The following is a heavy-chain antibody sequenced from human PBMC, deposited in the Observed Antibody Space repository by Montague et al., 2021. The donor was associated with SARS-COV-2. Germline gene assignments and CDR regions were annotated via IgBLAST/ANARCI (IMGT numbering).Heavy chain of an antibody. V-gene: IGHV3-30*18. CDR1: GFTFSSYA. Sequence: SLRLSCAASGFTFSSYAMHWVRQAPGKGLEWVAVISYDGSTKYXXXSXXGRFTISRDNSKNTLYLQMNSLRAEDTAVYYCAKDSVGNYYYGMDVWGQGTTVTVSS. J-gene: IGHJ6*02. CDR3: AKDSVGNYYYGMDV. CDR2: ISYDGSTK. D-gene: IGHD1-26*01.